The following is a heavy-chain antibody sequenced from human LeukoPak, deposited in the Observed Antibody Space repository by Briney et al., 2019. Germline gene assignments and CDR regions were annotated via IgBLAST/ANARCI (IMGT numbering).Heavy chain of an antibody. D-gene: IGHD5-12*01. Sequence: PGGSLRLSRAASGFTFDDYGMSWVRQAPGKGLEWVSGINWNGGNTGYADSVKSRSTISRDNARNSLYLQMNSLRAEDTALYYCARAYSGYENYYYYYYMDVWGKGTTVTVSS. CDR1: GFTFDDYG. J-gene: IGHJ6*03. CDR2: INWNGGNT. V-gene: IGHV3-20*04. CDR3: ARAYSGYENYYYYYYMDV.